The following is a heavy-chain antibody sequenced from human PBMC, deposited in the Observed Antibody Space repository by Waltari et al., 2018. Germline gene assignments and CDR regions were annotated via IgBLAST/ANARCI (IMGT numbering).Heavy chain of an antibody. J-gene: IGHJ3*02. Sequence: QVQLQESGPGLVKPSEPLSLTCTVSGGSISSYYWSWIRQPPGKGLEWIGYIYYSGSTNYNPSLKSRVTISVDTSKNQFSLKLSSVTAADTAVYYCARSKVDDAFDIWGQGTMVTVSS. V-gene: IGHV4-59*01. CDR1: GGSISSYY. CDR2: IYYSGST. CDR3: ARSKVDDAFDI. D-gene: IGHD4-4*01.